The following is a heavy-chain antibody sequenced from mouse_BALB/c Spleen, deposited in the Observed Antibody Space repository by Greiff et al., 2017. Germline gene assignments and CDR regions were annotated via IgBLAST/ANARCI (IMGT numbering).Heavy chain of an antibody. D-gene: IGHD1-1*01. J-gene: IGHJ1*01. CDR3: ARSYGSRDFDV. CDR2: ISYSGST. Sequence: EVQLQESGPGLVKPSQSLSLTCTVTGYSITSDYAWNWIRQFPGNKLEWMGYISYSGSTSYNPSLKSRISITRDTSKNQFFLQLNSVTTEDTATYYCARSYGSRDFDVWGAGTTVTVSS. V-gene: IGHV3-2*02. CDR1: GYSITSDYA.